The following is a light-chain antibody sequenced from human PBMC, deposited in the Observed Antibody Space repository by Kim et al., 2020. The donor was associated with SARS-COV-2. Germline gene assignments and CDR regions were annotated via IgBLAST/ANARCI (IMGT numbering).Light chain of an antibody. J-gene: IGKJ5*01. Sequence: ACPGENLTPSCRARQLVCSHLASFQQQPGQAPQLRIYGTSTRASGIPPSFSGRGSGTEFTLTISSLQCGDVAVYYCQQYNNWIAFGQGTRLEIK. V-gene: IGKV3-15*01. CDR2: GTS. CDR1: QLVCSH. CDR3: QQYNNWIA.